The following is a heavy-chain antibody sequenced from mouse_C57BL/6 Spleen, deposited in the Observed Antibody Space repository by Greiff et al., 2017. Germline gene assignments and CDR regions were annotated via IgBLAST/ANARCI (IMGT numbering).Heavy chain of an antibody. CDR1: GYTFTSYW. CDR2: INPSNGGT. Sequence: QVQLQQPGTELVKPGASVKLSCKASGYTFTSYWMHWVKQRPGQGLEWIGNINPSNGGTNYNEKFKSKATLTVDKSSSTAYMHLSSLTSEDAAVYYCARGGCSNYFDYWGQGTTLTVSS. J-gene: IGHJ2*01. D-gene: IGHD1-1*01. CDR3: ARGGCSNYFDY. V-gene: IGHV1-53*01.